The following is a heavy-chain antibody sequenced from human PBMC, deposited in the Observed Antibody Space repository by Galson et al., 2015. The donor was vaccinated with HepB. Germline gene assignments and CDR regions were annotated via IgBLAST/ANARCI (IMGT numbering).Heavy chain of an antibody. J-gene: IGHJ3*01. CDR1: GGIFSTYA. Sequence: SVKVSCKASGGIFSTYAISWVRQAPGQGLEWMGRIIPILGSTDYAQKFRGRVTITADNSATTAYLEFSGLRSDDTAVYFCAKSRGINFVTMIRGVIPDVLDVWGRGTGVTVSS. D-gene: IGHD3-10*01. V-gene: IGHV1-69*10. CDR3: AKSRGINFVTMIRGVIPDVLDV. CDR2: IIPILGST.